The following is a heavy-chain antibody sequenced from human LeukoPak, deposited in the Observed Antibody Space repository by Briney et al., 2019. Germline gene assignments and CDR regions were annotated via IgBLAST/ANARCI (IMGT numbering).Heavy chain of an antibody. CDR2: MNPNSGNT. CDR3: ARGRAARRYYYYYMDV. J-gene: IGHJ6*03. CDR1: GYTFTSYD. D-gene: IGHD6-6*01. Sequence: GASVKVSCKASGYTFTSYDINWVRQATGQGLEWMGWMNPNSGNTGYAQKFQGRVTITRNTSISTAYMELSSLRSEDTAVYYCARGRAARRYYYYYMDVWGKGTTVTVSS. V-gene: IGHV1-8*03.